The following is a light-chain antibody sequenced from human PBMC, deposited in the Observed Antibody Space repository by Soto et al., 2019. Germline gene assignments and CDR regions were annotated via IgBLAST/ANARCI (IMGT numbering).Light chain of an antibody. Sequence: DIQMTQSPSSLSASVGDRVTITCRASQSINSYLNWYQQKPGKAPKLLIYAASILQSGVPSRLSGSGSGIDFTLTISSLQPEDFATYYYQQSYSALWTFGQGTKVEIK. V-gene: IGKV1-39*01. CDR2: AAS. CDR1: QSINSY. J-gene: IGKJ1*01. CDR3: QQSYSALWT.